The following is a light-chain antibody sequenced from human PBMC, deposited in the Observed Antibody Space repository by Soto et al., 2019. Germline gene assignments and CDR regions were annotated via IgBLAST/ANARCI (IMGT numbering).Light chain of an antibody. J-gene: IGKJ5*01. CDR2: AAS. V-gene: IGKV1-9*01. Sequence: DIQLTQSPSFLSASVGDRVTITCRASQDISSYLAWYQQKPGKAPKFLIYAASTLQSGVPSRFSGRGSGTEFTLTISSLQPEDFATYYCQRLNSYPITFGQGTRLESK. CDR3: QRLNSYPIT. CDR1: QDISSY.